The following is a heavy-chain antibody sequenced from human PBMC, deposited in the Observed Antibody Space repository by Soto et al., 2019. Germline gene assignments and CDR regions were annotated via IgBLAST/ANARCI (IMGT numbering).Heavy chain of an antibody. V-gene: IGHV4-39*01. CDR3: ARHNGKAVANDY. D-gene: IGHD6-19*01. J-gene: IGHJ4*02. Sequence: SETLSLTCTVSGGSISSSSYYWGWIRQPPGKGLEWIGSIYYSGSTYYNPSLKSRVTISVDTSKNQFSLKLSSVTAADTAVYYCARHNGKAVANDYWGQGTLVTVSS. CDR1: GGSISSSSYY. CDR2: IYYSGST.